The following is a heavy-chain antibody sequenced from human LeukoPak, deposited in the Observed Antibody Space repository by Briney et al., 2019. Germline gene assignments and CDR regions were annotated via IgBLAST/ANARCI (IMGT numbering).Heavy chain of an antibody. CDR3: ASGRGVWGSYRYTLDDAFDI. D-gene: IGHD3-16*02. V-gene: IGHV1-69*02. CDR2: IIPILGIA. J-gene: IGHJ3*02. CDR1: GGTFSSYT. Sequence: SVKVSCKASGGTFSSYTISWVRQAPGQGLEWMGRIIPILGIANYAQKFQGRVTITADKSTSTAYMELSSLRSEDTAVYYCASGRGVWGSYRYTLDDAFDIWGQGTMVTVSS.